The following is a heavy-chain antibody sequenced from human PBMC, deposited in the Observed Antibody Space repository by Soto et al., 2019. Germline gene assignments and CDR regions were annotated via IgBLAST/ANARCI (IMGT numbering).Heavy chain of an antibody. CDR3: ARSEYGGNLYYFEY. Sequence: ASLQIRCRKYGDSCNTLGLGGGRQMKGKGLEWMGIMYPGDSDTRYSPSFQGQVTISADKSSNTAHLQWSSLKASDTAMYYCARSEYGGNLYYFEYWGQGTLVTLSS. V-gene: IGHV5-51*01. CDR2: MYPGDSDT. D-gene: IGHD2-21*01. J-gene: IGHJ4*02. CDR1: GDSCNTLG.